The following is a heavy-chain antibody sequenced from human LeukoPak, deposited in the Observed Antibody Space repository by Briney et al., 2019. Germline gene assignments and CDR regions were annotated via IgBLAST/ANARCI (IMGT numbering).Heavy chain of an antibody. CDR2: IYPGDSDT. D-gene: IGHD1-1*01. Sequence: GESLKISCKGSGYSFTSYWIGWVRQMPAKGLEWMGIIYPGDSDTRYSPSFQGQVTISADKSISTAYLQWSSLKASDTAMYYCASRTGRKGDAFDIWGQGTTVTVSS. V-gene: IGHV5-51*01. CDR1: GYSFTSYW. J-gene: IGHJ3*02. CDR3: ASRTGRKGDAFDI.